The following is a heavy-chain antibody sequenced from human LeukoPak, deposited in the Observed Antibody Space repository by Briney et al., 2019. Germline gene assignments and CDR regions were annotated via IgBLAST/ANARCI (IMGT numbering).Heavy chain of an antibody. Sequence: GGSLRLSCAASGFTFSGSAMHWVRQASGKGLEWVGRIRSKANSYAIAYAASVKGRFTISRDDSKNTAYLQMNSLKTEDTAVYHCMRLPGTDCDYWGQGTLVTVSS. CDR1: GFTFSGSA. J-gene: IGHJ4*02. CDR3: MRLPGTDCDY. D-gene: IGHD1-1*01. V-gene: IGHV3-73*01. CDR2: IRSKANSYAI.